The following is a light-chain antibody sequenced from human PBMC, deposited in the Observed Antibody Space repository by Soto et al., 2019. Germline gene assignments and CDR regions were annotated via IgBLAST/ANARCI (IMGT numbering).Light chain of an antibody. J-gene: IGKJ2*01. CDR2: SAS. CDR1: QIISTE. CDR3: QQGHSWPLT. Sequence: EIAMTQSPATLSVSPGERATLSCRASQIISTELAWYQQIPGQPPRLLIYSASTRATGVPARFTGSGSGSEFTLTISGLQSEDFAIYYCQQGHSWPLTFGQGTRLEI. V-gene: IGKV3-15*01.